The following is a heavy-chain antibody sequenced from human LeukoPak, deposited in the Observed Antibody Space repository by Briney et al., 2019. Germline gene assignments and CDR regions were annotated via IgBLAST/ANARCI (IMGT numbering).Heavy chain of an antibody. D-gene: IGHD2-8*01. CDR2: IYYSGST. J-gene: IGHJ4*02. Sequence: SETLSLTCTVSGGSISSHYWSWIRQPPGKGLGWIGYIYYSGSTNYNPSLKSRVTISVDTSKNQFSLKLSSVTAADTAVYYCARGRADGVCYSWGQGTLVTVSS. CDR3: ARGRADGVCYS. CDR1: GGSISSHY. V-gene: IGHV4-59*11.